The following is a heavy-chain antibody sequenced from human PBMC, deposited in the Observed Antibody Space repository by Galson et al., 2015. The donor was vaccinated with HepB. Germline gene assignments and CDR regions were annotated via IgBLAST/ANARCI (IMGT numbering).Heavy chain of an antibody. CDR1: GGTFSSYA. J-gene: IGHJ6*02. CDR3: ARDLGPRVSGDYGMDV. Sequence: SVKVSCKASGGTFSSYAISWVRQAPGQGLEWMGRIIPILGIANYAQKFQGRVTITADKSTSTAYMELSSLRSEDTAVYYCARDLGPRVSGDYGMDVWGQGTLVTVSS. D-gene: IGHD2-8*01. CDR2: IIPILGIA. V-gene: IGHV1-69*04.